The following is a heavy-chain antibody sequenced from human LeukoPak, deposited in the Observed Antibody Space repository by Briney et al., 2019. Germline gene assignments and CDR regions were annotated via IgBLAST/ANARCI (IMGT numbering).Heavy chain of an antibody. CDR1: GGSISSSSYY. CDR3: ARLQSVPDQKHYSAFDY. D-gene: IGHD2-15*01. V-gene: IGHV4-39*07. J-gene: IGHJ4*02. CDR2: IYYSGST. Sequence: SETLSLTCTVSGGSISSSSYYWGWIRQPPGKGLEWIGSIYYSGSTYYNPSLKSRVTISVDTSKNQFSLKLSSVTAADTAVYYCARLQSVPDQKHYSAFDYWGQGTLVTVSS.